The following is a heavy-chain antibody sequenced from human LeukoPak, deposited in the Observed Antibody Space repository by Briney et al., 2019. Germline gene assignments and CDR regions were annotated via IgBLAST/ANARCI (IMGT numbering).Heavy chain of an antibody. CDR2: IYRSGNT. CDR3: ARDWVVTSYWYFDL. J-gene: IGHJ2*01. D-gene: IGHD2-21*02. CDR1: GGSISSSNW. V-gene: IGHV4-4*02. Sequence: PSGTLSLTCAVSGGSISSSNWWSWVRQPPGKGLEYIGSIYRSGNTYYNPSLKSRVTISVDTSKNQFFLKLSSVTAADTAVYYCARDWVVTSYWYFDLWGRGTLVTVSS.